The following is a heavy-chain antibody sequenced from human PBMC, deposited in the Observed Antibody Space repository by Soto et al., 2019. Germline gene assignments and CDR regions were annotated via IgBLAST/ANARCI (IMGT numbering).Heavy chain of an antibody. CDR1: GITFNRYY. CDR3: AREARETFDY. J-gene: IGHJ4*02. CDR2: INLDGSET. Sequence: GGSLRLSCADSGITFNRYYMSWLRQAPGKGPEWVATINLDGSETFYVDSVKGRFTLSRDNAKKSLYLQMDTLRAEDTAVYYCAREARETFDYWGQGTEVTVS. V-gene: IGHV3-7*01. D-gene: IGHD1-26*01.